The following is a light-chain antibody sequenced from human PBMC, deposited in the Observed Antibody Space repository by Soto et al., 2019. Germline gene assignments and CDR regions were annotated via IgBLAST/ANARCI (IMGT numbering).Light chain of an antibody. Sequence: QSALTQPASVSGSPGQSITISCTGSGSDIGAYNYVSWYQQHPGKAPKLLIHGVTRRPSGVSSRFSASKSAYTASLTISGLQAEDEANYYCSSFTTSCFDVFGPGTKLTVL. CDR3: SSFTTSCFDV. V-gene: IGLV2-14*01. CDR1: GSDIGAYNY. CDR2: GVT. J-gene: IGLJ1*01.